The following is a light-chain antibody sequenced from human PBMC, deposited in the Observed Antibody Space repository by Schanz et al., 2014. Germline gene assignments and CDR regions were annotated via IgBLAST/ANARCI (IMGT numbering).Light chain of an antibody. CDR1: NSNIGSNA. CDR2: TND. Sequence: QSVLTQPPSASGTPGQRVIISCSGSNSNIGSNAVNWYQQFPGTAPKLLIYTNDQRPSGVPDRFSGSKSGTSASLAISGLQSEDEADYYCTSHAGMNNWGVFGGGTKLTVL. J-gene: IGLJ3*02. CDR3: TSHAGMNNWGV. V-gene: IGLV1-44*01.